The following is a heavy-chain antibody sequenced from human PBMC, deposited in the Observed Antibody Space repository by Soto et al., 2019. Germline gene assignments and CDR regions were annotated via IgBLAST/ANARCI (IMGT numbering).Heavy chain of an antibody. D-gene: IGHD3-10*01. J-gene: IGHJ4*02. Sequence: SETLSLTCTVSGGSISSSSYYWGWIRQPPGKGLEWIGSIYYSGSTYYNPSLKSRVTISVDTSKNQFSLKLSSVTAADTAVYYCARGSTMVRGVIKNPFDYWGQGTLVTVSS. CDR3: ARGSTMVRGVIKNPFDY. V-gene: IGHV4-39*01. CDR1: GGSISSSSYY. CDR2: IYYSGST.